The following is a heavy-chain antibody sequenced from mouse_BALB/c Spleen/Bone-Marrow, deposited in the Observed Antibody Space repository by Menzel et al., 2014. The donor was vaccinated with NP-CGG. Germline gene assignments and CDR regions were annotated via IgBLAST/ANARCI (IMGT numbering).Heavy chain of an antibody. CDR3: ARWGNYGDYAMDY. D-gene: IGHD2-1*01. J-gene: IGHJ4*01. CDR1: GYTFTSYY. Sequence: QVQLQQSGPELVKPGASVRISCKASGYTFTSYYIHWVKQRPGQGLGWIGWIYPGNVNTKYNEKFKGKATLTADKSSSTAYMQLSSLTSEDSAVYFCARWGNYGDYAMDYWGQGTSVTVSS. V-gene: IGHV1S56*01. CDR2: IYPGNVNT.